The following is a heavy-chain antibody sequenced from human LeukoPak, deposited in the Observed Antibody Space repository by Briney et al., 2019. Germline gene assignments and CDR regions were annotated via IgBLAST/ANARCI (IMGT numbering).Heavy chain of an antibody. J-gene: IGHJ4*02. D-gene: IGHD3-10*02. CDR1: GYTFTGYY. CDR2: INPNSGDT. CDR3: ARKSTVRRTSEFDY. Sequence: ASVKVSCTASGYTFTGYYMNWVRQAPGQGLEWLGWINPNSGDTKYAQKFLGRVTITSDTSINTGYMALSSLTSDDTAVYYCARKSTVRRTSEFDYWGQGSLVTVSS. V-gene: IGHV1-2*02.